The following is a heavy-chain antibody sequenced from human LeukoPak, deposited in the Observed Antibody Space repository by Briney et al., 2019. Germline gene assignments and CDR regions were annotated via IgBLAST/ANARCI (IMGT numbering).Heavy chain of an antibody. CDR1: GGSISSGDYY. D-gene: IGHD1-26*01. V-gene: IGHV4-30-4*08. CDR3: ARGEGYFDY. CDR2: VYYSGST. Sequence: SQTLSLTCTVSGGSISSGDYYWSWIRQPPGKGLEWIGYVYYSGSTYYNPSLKSRVTISVDTSKNQFSLKLSPVTAADTAVYSCARGEGYFDYWGQGTPVTVSS. J-gene: IGHJ4*02.